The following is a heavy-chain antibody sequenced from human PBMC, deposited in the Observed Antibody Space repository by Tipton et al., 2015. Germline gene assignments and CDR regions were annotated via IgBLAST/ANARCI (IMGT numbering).Heavy chain of an antibody. CDR2: IGRRGRTM. CDR1: GFTFTNYD. CDR3: ARVRYSSGSGYFDY. V-gene: IGHV3-11*04. D-gene: IGHD6-19*01. J-gene: IGHJ4*02. Sequence: SLRLSCAASGFTFTNYDMNWIRQAPGKGLEWVSSIGRRGRTMYYTDSVKGRFTISRDTAKNSLHLQMNSLRAEDTAVYYCARVRYSSGSGYFDYWGQGTLVTVSS.